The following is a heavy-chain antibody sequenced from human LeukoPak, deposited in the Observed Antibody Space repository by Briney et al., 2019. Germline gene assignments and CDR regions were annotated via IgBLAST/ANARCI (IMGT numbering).Heavy chain of an antibody. CDR2: VKSDGSET. J-gene: IGHJ4*02. CDR3: AMFSYVSGTTIS. V-gene: IGHV3-74*03. Sequence: HPGGSLRLSCAASGFTFSSYWMHWVGQAPGKGGVWVSRVKSDGSETKYADSGRGRFTRARDKDKNTLSLQMNSLRAEDTAVYYCAMFSYVSGTTISWGQGTLVTVSS. CDR1: GFTFSSYW. D-gene: IGHD1-20*01.